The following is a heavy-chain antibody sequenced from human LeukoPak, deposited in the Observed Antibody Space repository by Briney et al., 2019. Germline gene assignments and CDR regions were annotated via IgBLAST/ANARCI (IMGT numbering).Heavy chain of an antibody. V-gene: IGHV4-4*09. CDR1: GGSISSYY. Sequence: SETLSLTCTVSGGSISSYYWSWIRQPPGKGLEWIGYIYTSGSTNYNPSLKSRVTISVDTSKNQFSLKLSPVTAADTAVYYCARQDTAMGPYFDYWGQGTLVTVSS. J-gene: IGHJ4*02. CDR2: IYTSGST. CDR3: ARQDTAMGPYFDY. D-gene: IGHD5-18*01.